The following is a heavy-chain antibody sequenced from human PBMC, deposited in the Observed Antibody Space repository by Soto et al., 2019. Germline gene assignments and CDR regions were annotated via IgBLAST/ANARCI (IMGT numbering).Heavy chain of an antibody. V-gene: IGHV4-34*01. J-gene: IGHJ4*02. Sequence: SETMSLTCTVSGGSFNGHFWSWVRTHQGPGLEWIGEVSHSGNTKYYPSLRSRVTLSVDSSKNQISLALTSVTAADTAVYFFARTKFENTVWHQFDIWGQGTLVTFS. CDR1: GGSFNGHF. CDR3: ARTKFENTVWHQFDI. D-gene: IGHD2-2*01. CDR2: VSHSGNT.